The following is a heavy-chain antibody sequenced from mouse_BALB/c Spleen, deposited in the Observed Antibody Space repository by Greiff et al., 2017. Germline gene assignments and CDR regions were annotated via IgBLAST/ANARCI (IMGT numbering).Heavy chain of an antibody. Sequence: EVKVEESGPGLVKPSQSLSLTCTVTGYSITSDYAWNWIRQFPGNKLEWMGYISYSGSTSYNPSLKSRISITRDTSKNQFFLQLNSVTTEDTATYYCARFDGHFDYWGQGTTLTVSS. CDR3: ARFDGHFDY. CDR2: ISYSGST. D-gene: IGHD2-3*01. CDR1: GYSITSDYA. V-gene: IGHV3-2*02. J-gene: IGHJ2*01.